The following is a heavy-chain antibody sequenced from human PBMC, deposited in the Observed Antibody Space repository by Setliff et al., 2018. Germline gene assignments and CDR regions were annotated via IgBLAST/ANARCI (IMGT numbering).Heavy chain of an antibody. D-gene: IGHD6-13*01. Sequence: PGGSLRLSCTASGLSYINDWVSWVRQAPGKGLEWLASINPHGSEKYYADSVKGRFTISRDNSKNTLYLQMNSLRAEDTAIYYCARCSSWHGHYPHFNYWGQGTLVTVSS. J-gene: IGHJ4*02. CDR1: GLSYINDW. CDR2: INPHGSEK. V-gene: IGHV3-7*03. CDR3: ARCSSWHGHYPHFNY.